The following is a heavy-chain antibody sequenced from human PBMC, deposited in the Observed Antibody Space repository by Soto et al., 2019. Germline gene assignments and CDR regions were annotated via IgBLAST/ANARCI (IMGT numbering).Heavy chain of an antibody. Sequence: SETLFLNCTVSGGSLSSYYWSWIRPPPGKGLEWIGYIYYSGSTNYNPSLKSRVTISVDTSKNQFSLKLSSVTAADTAVYYCARLGGLRYFDWLFDYWGQGTLVTVSS. J-gene: IGHJ4*02. CDR2: IYYSGST. V-gene: IGHV4-59*08. CDR3: ARLGGLRYFDWLFDY. D-gene: IGHD3-9*01. CDR1: GGSLSSYY.